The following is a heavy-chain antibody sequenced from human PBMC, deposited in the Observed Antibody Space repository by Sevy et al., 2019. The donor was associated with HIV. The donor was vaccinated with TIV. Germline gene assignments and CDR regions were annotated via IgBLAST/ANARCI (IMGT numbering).Heavy chain of an antibody. Sequence: GGSLRLSCAASGFTFSTYWMSWVRQAPGKGLEWVANIKQDGNEKYYVDSVKGRFTISRDKAKYSLYLQMNSLRAEDTAVYYCVRDGVSYYDSSGYYYAGSDYWGQGTLVTVSS. V-gene: IGHV3-7*01. CDR3: VRDGVSYYDSSGYYYAGSDY. CDR2: IKQDGNEK. J-gene: IGHJ4*02. CDR1: GFTFSTYW. D-gene: IGHD3-22*01.